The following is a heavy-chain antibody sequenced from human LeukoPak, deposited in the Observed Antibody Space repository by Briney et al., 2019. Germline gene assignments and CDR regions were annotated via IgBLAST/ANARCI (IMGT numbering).Heavy chain of an antibody. J-gene: IGHJ3*02. CDR2: INPDNGNT. D-gene: IGHD6-19*01. V-gene: IGHV1-18*01. CDR1: GYTFTSYG. Sequence: ASVKVSCKASGYTFTSYGISWVRQAPGHGLEWMGWINPDNGNTNYAQKLQGRVTMTTDTSTSTAYMELSSLRSEDTAVYYCANMHSSGWYRSSGMGDAFDIWGQGTMVTVSS. CDR3: ANMHSSGWYRSSGMGDAFDI.